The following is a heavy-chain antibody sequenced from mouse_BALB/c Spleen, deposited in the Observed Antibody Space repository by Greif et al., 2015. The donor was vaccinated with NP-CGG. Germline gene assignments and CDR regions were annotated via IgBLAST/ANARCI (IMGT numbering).Heavy chain of an antibody. Sequence: EVKLVESGGGLVQPGGSRKLSCAASGFTFSSFGMHWVRQAPEKGLEWVAYISSGSSTIYYADTVKGRFTISRDNPKNTLFLQMTSLRSEDTAMYYRATGGLRQYYYAMDYWGQGTSVTVSS. CDR1: GFTFSSFG. CDR2: ISSGSSTI. D-gene: IGHD2-4*01. CDR3: ATGGLRQYYYAMDY. J-gene: IGHJ4*01. V-gene: IGHV5-17*02.